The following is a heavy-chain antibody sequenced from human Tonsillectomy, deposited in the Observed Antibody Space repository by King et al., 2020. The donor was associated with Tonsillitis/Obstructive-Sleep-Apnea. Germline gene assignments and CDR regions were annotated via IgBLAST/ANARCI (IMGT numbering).Heavy chain of an antibody. V-gene: IGHV3-30*04. D-gene: IGHD2-2*01. CDR1: GFTFSSYA. J-gene: IGHJ6*03. CDR3: ARGGYCSSTSCPEGYYYYYMDV. Sequence: VQLVESGGGVVQPGRSLRLSCAASGFTFSSYAMHWVRQAPGKGLDWVAVISYDGSNKYYADSVKGRFTISRDNSKNTLYLQMNSLRAEDTAVYYCARGGYCSSTSCPEGYYYYYMDVWGKGTTVTVSS. CDR2: ISYDGSNK.